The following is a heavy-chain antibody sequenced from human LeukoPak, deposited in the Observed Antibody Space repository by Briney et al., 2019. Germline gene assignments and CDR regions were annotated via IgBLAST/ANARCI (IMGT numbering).Heavy chain of an antibody. J-gene: IGHJ4*02. CDR2: INHSGST. CDR3: ARRRWFDY. Sequence: SETLSLTCTVSGYSISSGYYWGWIRQPPGKGLEWIGEINHSGSTNYNPSLKSRVTISVDTSKNQFSLKPSSVTAADTAEYYCARRRWFDYWGQGTLVTVSS. D-gene: IGHD2-15*01. CDR1: GYSISSGYY. V-gene: IGHV4-38-2*02.